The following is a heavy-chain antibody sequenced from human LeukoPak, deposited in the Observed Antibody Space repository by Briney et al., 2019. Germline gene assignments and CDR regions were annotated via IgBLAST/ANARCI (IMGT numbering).Heavy chain of an antibody. CDR3: ARDLSSSSTAYFHH. Sequence: GGSLRLSCAASGFTFSTYSKNWVRQAPGKGLEWVSSISSSSTYIYYADSVKGRLTISRDNAKNSLYLQMNSLRAEDTAVYYCARDLSSSSTAYFHHWGQGTLVTVSS. CDR2: ISSSSTYI. D-gene: IGHD6-6*01. V-gene: IGHV3-21*01. CDR1: GFTFSTYS. J-gene: IGHJ1*01.